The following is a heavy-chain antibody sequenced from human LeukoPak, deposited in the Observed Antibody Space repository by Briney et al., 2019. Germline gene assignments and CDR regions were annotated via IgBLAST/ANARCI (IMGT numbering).Heavy chain of an antibody. D-gene: IGHD4/OR15-4a*01. Sequence: GGSLRLSCAASGFTFSSYAMHWVRQAPGKGLEWVVVISYDGSNKYYADSVKGRFTISRDNSKNTLYLQMNSLRAEDTAVYYCARARTIRDRGDYWGQGTLVTVSS. CDR2: ISYDGSNK. J-gene: IGHJ4*02. CDR1: GFTFSSYA. CDR3: ARARTIRDRGDY. V-gene: IGHV3-30*01.